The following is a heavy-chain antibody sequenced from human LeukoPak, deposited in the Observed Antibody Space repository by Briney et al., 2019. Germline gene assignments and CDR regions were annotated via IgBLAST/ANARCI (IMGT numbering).Heavy chain of an antibody. V-gene: IGHV1-46*01. CDR1: GYTFTSYY. CDR2: INPSGGST. Sequence: GASVKVSCKASGYTFTSYYMHWVRQAPGQGLEWMGIINPSGGSTSYAQKFQGRVTMTRDTSKNRFSLKLSSVTAADTAVYYCARSSNTAMVTGDWDLDFDYWGQGTLVTVSS. CDR3: ARSSNTAMVTGDWDLDFDY. D-gene: IGHD5-18*01. J-gene: IGHJ4*02.